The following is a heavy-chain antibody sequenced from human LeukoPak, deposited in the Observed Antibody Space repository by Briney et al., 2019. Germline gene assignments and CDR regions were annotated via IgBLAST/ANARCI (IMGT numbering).Heavy chain of an antibody. V-gene: IGHV1-69*01. Sequence: SVKVSCKASGGTVSNYPFTWVRQAPGQGLEWMGGIIPMFNTADYAQKIQGRVTITADESTSTVYMELSSLRSEDTAVYYCAREGILTGVNAFDIWGQGTKVTVSS. CDR1: GGTVSNYP. CDR2: IIPMFNTA. J-gene: IGHJ3*02. D-gene: IGHD3-9*01. CDR3: AREGILTGVNAFDI.